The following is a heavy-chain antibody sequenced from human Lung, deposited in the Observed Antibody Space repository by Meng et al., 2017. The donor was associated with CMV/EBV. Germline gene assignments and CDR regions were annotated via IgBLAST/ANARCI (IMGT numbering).Heavy chain of an antibody. Sequence: QLQESGPGLGQPSGTLSLTCVGSGGCISSSYWWTWVRQSPGKGLEWIGEMYHSGTTNYNPSLKSRVTISMGKSNNQLSLKLNSVTAADTAVYYCATQESRDGHNPYWGQGTLVTVSS. CDR2: MYHSGTT. J-gene: IGHJ4*02. V-gene: IGHV4-4*02. CDR3: ATQESRDGHNPY. D-gene: IGHD5-24*01. CDR1: GGCISSSYW.